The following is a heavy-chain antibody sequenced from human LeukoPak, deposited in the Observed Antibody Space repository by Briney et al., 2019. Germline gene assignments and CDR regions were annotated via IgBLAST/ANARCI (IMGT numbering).Heavy chain of an antibody. V-gene: IGHV4-4*07. CDR1: GGSISSYY. Sequence: PSETLSLTCTVSGGSISSYYWSWIRQPAGKGLEWIGRIYTSGSTNYNPSLKSRVNMSVDTSKSQFSLKLSSVTAGDTAVYYCARVGELMVYAPNGPDDAFDIWGQGTMVTVSS. CDR2: IYTSGST. J-gene: IGHJ3*02. D-gene: IGHD2-8*01. CDR3: ARVGELMVYAPNGPDDAFDI.